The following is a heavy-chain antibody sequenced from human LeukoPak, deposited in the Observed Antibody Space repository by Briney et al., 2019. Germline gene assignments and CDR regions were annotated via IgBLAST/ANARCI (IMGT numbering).Heavy chain of an antibody. J-gene: IGHJ4*02. D-gene: IGHD3-10*01. CDR3: AKSGSGPGGY. CDR1: GFTFSSYA. CDR2: ISYDGSNK. Sequence: GGSLRLSCAASGFTFSSYAMHWVRQAPGKGLEWVAVISYDGSNKYYADSVKGRFTISRDNSKNTLYLQMNSLRAEDTAVYYCAKSGSGPGGYWGQGTLVTVSS. V-gene: IGHV3-30-3*02.